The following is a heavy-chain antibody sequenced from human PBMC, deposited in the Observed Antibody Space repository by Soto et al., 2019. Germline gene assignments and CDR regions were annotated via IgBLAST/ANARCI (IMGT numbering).Heavy chain of an antibody. CDR3: VRCRLRGRCYFDL. V-gene: IGHV4-39*02. D-gene: IGHD4-17*01. CDR2: FSDGDTT. J-gene: IGHJ2*01. CDR1: GDSIRSGDYF. Sequence: QLQLQESGPGLVKPSETLSVTCTVSGDSIRSGDYFWGWVRQPPGKGPEWIGSFSDGDTTYYNPSLRCPVHISVDTSKTPFSLNLPAVTAPDTAIYFCVRCRLRGRCYFDLWGRGTLISGSS.